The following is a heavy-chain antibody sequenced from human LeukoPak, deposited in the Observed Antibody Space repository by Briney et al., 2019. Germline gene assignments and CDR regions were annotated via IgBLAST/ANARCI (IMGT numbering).Heavy chain of an antibody. D-gene: IGHD6-13*01. V-gene: IGHV3-48*03. CDR3: ARDRLIAAAGTQGFDP. J-gene: IGHJ5*02. Sequence: GGSLRLSCAASGFTFSSYEMNWVRQAPGKGLEWVSYISSSGSTIYYADSMKGRFTISRDNAKNSLYLQMNSLRAEDTAVYYCARDRLIAAAGTQGFDPWGQGTLVTVSS. CDR1: GFTFSSYE. CDR2: ISSSGSTI.